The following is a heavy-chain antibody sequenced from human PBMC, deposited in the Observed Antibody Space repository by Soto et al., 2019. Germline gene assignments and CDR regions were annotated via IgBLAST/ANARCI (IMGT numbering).Heavy chain of an antibody. D-gene: IGHD6-19*01. Sequence: SVKVSCKASGGTFSSYAISWVRQAPGQGLEWMGGIIPIFGTANYAQKFQGRVTITADESTSTAYMELSSLRSEDTAVYYCARDPIIVAGTHYLDYWGQGALVTVSS. V-gene: IGHV1-69*13. CDR3: ARDPIIVAGTHYLDY. J-gene: IGHJ4*02. CDR2: IIPIFGTA. CDR1: GGTFSSYA.